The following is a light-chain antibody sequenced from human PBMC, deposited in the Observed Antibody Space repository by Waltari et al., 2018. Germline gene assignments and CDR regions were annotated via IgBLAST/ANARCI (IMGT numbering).Light chain of an antibody. V-gene: IGLV2-14*03. CDR2: DDS. Sequence: QSALTQPASVSGSPGQSITISCTETSSDVGDYKYVSWYQQHPGKAPKLIIYDDSNRPSGVSSRFSGSKSGSTASLTISGLQPEDEADYYCCSYAGRGTYVFGSGTKVTVL. J-gene: IGLJ1*01. CDR3: CSYAGRGTYV. CDR1: SSDVGDYKY.